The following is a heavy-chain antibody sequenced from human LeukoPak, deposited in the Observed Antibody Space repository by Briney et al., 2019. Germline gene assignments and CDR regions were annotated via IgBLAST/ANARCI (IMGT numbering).Heavy chain of an antibody. V-gene: IGHV1-2*02. J-gene: IGHJ5*02. D-gene: IGHD4-17*01. CDR3: ARDGWGDYDRLGWFDS. CDR1: GYTFTGHY. CDR2: VNPNSGAT. Sequence: ASVKVPCKASGYTFTGHYVLWVRQAPGQGLEWMGWVNPNSGATRYSQKFQGRVTMTRDTSISIAYMDLTSLRSDDTAVYYCARDGWGDYDRLGWFDSSGQGTLVTVSS.